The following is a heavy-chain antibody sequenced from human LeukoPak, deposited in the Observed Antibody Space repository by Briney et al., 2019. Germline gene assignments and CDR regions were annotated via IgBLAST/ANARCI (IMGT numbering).Heavy chain of an antibody. CDR3: ALVATHNVWAFDY. CDR2: ISYDGSNK. Sequence: GGSLRLSCAASGFTFSSYAMHWVRQAPGKGLEWVAVISYDGSNKYYADSVKGRFTISRDNSKNTLYLQMNSLRAEDTAVYYCALVATHNVWAFDYWGQGTLVTVSS. D-gene: IGHD5-12*01. J-gene: IGHJ4*02. V-gene: IGHV3-30-3*01. CDR1: GFTFSSYA.